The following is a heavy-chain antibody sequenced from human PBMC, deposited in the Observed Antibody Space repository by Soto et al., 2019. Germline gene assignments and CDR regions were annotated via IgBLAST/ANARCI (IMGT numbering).Heavy chain of an antibody. Sequence: QVQLQESGPGLVKPSETLSLTCTVSGGSISSYYWSWIRQPPGKGLEWIGYIYYSGSTNYNPSLKSRVTISVDTSKNQFSLKLSSVTAADTAVYYCARDLPTRRYWYFDLWGRGTLVTVSS. CDR3: ARDLPTRRYWYFDL. J-gene: IGHJ2*01. V-gene: IGHV4-59*01. CDR2: IYYSGST. CDR1: GGSISSYY.